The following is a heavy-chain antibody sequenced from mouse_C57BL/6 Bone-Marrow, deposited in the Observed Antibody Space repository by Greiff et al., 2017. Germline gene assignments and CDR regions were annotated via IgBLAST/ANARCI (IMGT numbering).Heavy chain of an antibody. D-gene: IGHD2-5*01. V-gene: IGHV1-7*01. CDR3: AREDSNYSWFAY. CDR1: GYTFTSYW. Sequence: VQVVESGAELAKPGASVKLSCKASGYTFTSYWMHWVKQRPGQGLEWIGYINPSSGYTKYNQKFKDKATLTADKSSSTAYMQLSSLTYEDSAVYYCAREDSNYSWFAYWGQGTLVTVSA. CDR2: INPSSGYT. J-gene: IGHJ3*01.